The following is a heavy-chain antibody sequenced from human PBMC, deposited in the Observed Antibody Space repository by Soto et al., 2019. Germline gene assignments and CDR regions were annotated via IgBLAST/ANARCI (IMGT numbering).Heavy chain of an antibody. CDR3: ARGGAYDTTGYSS. CDR2: MNPNSGNT. Sequence: ASVKVSCKASGHTFSNYDFNWVRQATGQGLEWMGWMNPNSGNTGCAQKFQGRVTMTRDTSTSTAYMELSSLRSEDTAVYYCARGGAYDTTGYSSWGQGTLVTVSS. V-gene: IGHV1-8*01. J-gene: IGHJ4*02. CDR1: GHTFSNYD. D-gene: IGHD3-22*01.